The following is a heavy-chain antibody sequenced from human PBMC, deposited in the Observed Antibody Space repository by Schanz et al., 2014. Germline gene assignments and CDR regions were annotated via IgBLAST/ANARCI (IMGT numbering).Heavy chain of an antibody. Sequence: QVHLVQSGSELKKPGASVKVSCKASGYTFTSNALNWVRQAPGQGLEWMGWINTNTGNPTYARGFTGRFAFSLDTSVRTAFLQISSRKAEDTAVYYCAFEAPYGGHYFDFWAREPWSPSPQ. D-gene: IGHD3-16*01. V-gene: IGHV7-4-1*02. J-gene: IGHJ4*02. CDR1: GYTFTSNA. CDR3: AFEAPYGGHYFDF. CDR2: INTNTGNP.